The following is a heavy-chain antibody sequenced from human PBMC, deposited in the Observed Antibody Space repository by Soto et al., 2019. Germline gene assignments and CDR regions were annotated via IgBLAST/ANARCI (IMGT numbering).Heavy chain of an antibody. V-gene: IGHV3-23*01. CDR1: GFTFISYA. D-gene: IGHD6-13*01. Sequence: GGSLRLSCAASGFTFISYAMSWFLQAPGKGLEWVSAISGSGGSTYYADSVKGRFTISRDNSKNTLYLQMNSLRAEDTAVYYCAKDVLDGLLFFSSGNMAAARLDYLGQGILVSFPS. CDR2: ISGSGGST. CDR3: AKDVLDGLLFFSSGNMAAARLDY. J-gene: IGHJ4*02.